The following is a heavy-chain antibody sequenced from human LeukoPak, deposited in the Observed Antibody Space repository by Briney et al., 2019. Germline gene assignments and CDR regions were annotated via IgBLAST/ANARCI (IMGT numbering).Heavy chain of an antibody. CDR3: ARAKNILLWFGELFSRSSMLGTQSEDDAFDI. D-gene: IGHD3-10*01. J-gene: IGHJ3*02. CDR1: GYTFTSYD. Sequence: ASVKVSCKASGYTFTSYDINWVRQATGQGLEWMGWMNPNSGNTGYAQKFQGRVTITRNTSISTAYMELSSLRSEDTAVYYCARAKNILLWFGELFSRSSMLGTQSEDDAFDIWGQGTMVTVSS. V-gene: IGHV1-8*03. CDR2: MNPNSGNT.